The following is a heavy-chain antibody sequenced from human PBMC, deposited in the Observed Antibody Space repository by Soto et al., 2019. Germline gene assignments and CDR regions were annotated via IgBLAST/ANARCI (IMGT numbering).Heavy chain of an antibody. CDR1: GGSISSYY. CDR2: IYYSGST. CDR3: ARGGYDILTGYYSRYYGMDV. Sequence: PSETLSLTCTVSGGSISSYYWSWIRQPPGKGLEWIGYIYYSGSTNYNPSLKSRVTISVDTSKNQFSLKLSSVTAADTAVCYCARGGYDILTGYYSRYYGMDVWGQGTTVTAP. D-gene: IGHD3-9*01. J-gene: IGHJ6*02. V-gene: IGHV4-59*01.